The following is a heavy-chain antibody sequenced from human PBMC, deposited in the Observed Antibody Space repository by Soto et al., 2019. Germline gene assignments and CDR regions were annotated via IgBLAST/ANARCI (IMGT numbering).Heavy chain of an antibody. CDR3: ARGPRAPFYYYYMDV. J-gene: IGHJ6*03. Sequence: GASVKVSCKASGYTFTSYDINWVRQATGQGLEWMGWMNPNSGNTGYAQKFQGRVTMTRNTSISTAYMELSSLRSEDTAVYYCARGPRAPFYYYYMDVWGKGTTVTVSS. CDR1: GYTFTSYD. CDR2: MNPNSGNT. V-gene: IGHV1-8*01.